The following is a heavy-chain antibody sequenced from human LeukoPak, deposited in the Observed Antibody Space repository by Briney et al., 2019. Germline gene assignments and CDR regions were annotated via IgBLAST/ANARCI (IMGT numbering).Heavy chain of an antibody. CDR1: SYSISSGYF. CDR2: IYHSGTT. J-gene: IGHJ4*02. Sequence: SETLSLTCSVSSYSISSGYFWGWIRQPPGKGLEWIGSIYHSGTTPYNPSLKSRVTISVDTSKNQFSLRLSSVTAADTAMYYCARQGIVAADNDYWGQGTLVTVSS. D-gene: IGHD6-13*01. CDR3: ARQGIVAADNDY. V-gene: IGHV4-38-2*02.